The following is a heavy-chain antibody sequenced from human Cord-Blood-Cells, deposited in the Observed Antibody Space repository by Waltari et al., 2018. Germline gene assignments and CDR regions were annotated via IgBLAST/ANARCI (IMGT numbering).Heavy chain of an antibody. CDR1: GYTLTELS. J-gene: IGHJ3*02. V-gene: IGHV1-24*01. CDR3: ATWYSGSYYGEFDAFDI. D-gene: IGHD1-26*01. CDR2: LDPEDGET. Sequence: QVQLVQSGAEVKKPGASVKVSCKVSGYTLTELSMHWVRQAPGKGLEWVGGLDPEDGETIYAQKFQGRGTMTEDTSTDTAYMELSSLRSEDTAVYYCATWYSGSYYGEFDAFDIWGQGTMVTVSS.